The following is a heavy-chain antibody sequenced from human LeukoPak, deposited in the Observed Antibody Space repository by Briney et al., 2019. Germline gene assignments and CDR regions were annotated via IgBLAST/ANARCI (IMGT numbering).Heavy chain of an antibody. D-gene: IGHD6-13*01. CDR2: IYSGGST. CDR3: ARDLPSSWYMDV. CDR1: GFTVSSNY. Sequence: GGSLRLSCAASGFTVSSNYMSWVRQAPGKGLEWVSVIYSGGSTYYADSVKGRFTISRDNAKNSLYLQMNSLRAEDTAVYYCARDLPSSWYMDVWGKGTTVTVSS. J-gene: IGHJ6*03. V-gene: IGHV3-53*01.